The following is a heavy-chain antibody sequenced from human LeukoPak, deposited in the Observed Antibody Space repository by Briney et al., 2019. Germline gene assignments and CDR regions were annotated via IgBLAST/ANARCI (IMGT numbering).Heavy chain of an antibody. Sequence: SETLSLTCTVSGGSISSSSYYWGWIRQPPGKGLEWIGTIYYSGSTYYNPSLKSRVTISVDTSKNQFSLKVSPVTAADTAVYYCARISGYRSNWSIDYWGQGTLVTVSS. D-gene: IGHD6-13*01. CDR1: GGSISSSSYY. CDR3: ARISGYRSNWSIDY. V-gene: IGHV4-39*01. CDR2: IYYSGST. J-gene: IGHJ4*02.